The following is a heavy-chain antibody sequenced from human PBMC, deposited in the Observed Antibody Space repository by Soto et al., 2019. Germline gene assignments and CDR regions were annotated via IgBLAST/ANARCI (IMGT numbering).Heavy chain of an antibody. D-gene: IGHD3-9*01. CDR1: GGSFSGYY. J-gene: IGHJ2*01. CDR3: ARESHDILTGPPWVWYFDL. CDR2: VNDRGSI. Sequence: QVQLQQWGAGPLRPLETLSPTCGVSGGSFSGYYWAWIRQSPGKGLEWIGEVNDRGSINYNPSLKSRGRISVETSKNHYSLNLRSVTAADTAVYYCARESHDILTGPPWVWYFDLWGRGTLVTVSS. V-gene: IGHV4-34*01.